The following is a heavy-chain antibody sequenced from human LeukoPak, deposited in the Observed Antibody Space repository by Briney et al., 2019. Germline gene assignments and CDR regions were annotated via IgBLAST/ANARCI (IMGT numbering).Heavy chain of an antibody. V-gene: IGHV4-59*01. Sequence: PSETLSLTYTVSGASISSYFWSWIRQPPGKGLEWIGCMFYSGSTRYNPSLKSRVTISVDTSKTQFSLRLTSVTAADTAVYYCAKSREAVAGLFDSWGQGTLVTVSS. CDR2: MFYSGST. CDR3: AKSREAVAGLFDS. J-gene: IGHJ4*02. D-gene: IGHD6-19*01. CDR1: GASISSYF.